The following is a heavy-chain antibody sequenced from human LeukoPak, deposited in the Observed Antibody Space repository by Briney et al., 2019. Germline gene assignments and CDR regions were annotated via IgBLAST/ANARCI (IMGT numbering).Heavy chain of an antibody. CDR1: GFTFSSYW. V-gene: IGHV3-7*01. Sequence: GGSLRLSCAASGFTFSSYWMSWVRQAPGKGLEWVANIKQDGSEKYYVDSVKGRFTISRDNAKNSLYLQMNSLRAEDTAVYYCARDYSPITVAGRFDYRGQGTLVTVSS. CDR2: IKQDGSEK. J-gene: IGHJ4*02. CDR3: ARDYSPITVAGRFDY. D-gene: IGHD6-19*01.